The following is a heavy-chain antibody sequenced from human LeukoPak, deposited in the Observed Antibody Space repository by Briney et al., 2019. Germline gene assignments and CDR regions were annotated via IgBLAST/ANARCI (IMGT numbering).Heavy chain of an antibody. D-gene: IGHD3-10*01. J-gene: IGHJ6*02. CDR2: ISSSTTTI. CDR1: GFTFSTYS. V-gene: IGHV3-48*02. Sequence: GGSLRLSCAASGFTFSTYSMNWVRQAPGKGLEWVSSISSSTTTIYYADSVKGRFTISRDNAKNSLYLQMNSLRDEDTAVYYCARGHYYGSGSYSAPDYYYYYGMDVWGQGTTVTVSS. CDR3: ARGHYYGSGSYSAPDYYYYYGMDV.